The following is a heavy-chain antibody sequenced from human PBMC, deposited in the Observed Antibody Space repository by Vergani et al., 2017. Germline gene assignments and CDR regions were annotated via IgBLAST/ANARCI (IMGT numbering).Heavy chain of an antibody. Sequence: QVQLQESGPGLVKPSQTLSLTCTVSGGSISTGSYYWTWIRQPAGKGLEWIGRIYTRGTTNYNPSLKSRVTISLDPSRNQFSLKLSSVTAADTAVYFCARDPRSTPHAFDIWGKGTRVTVS. J-gene: IGHJ3*02. D-gene: IGHD5/OR15-5a*01. CDR3: ARDPRSTPHAFDI. CDR2: IYTRGTT. V-gene: IGHV4-61*02. CDR1: GGSISTGSYY.